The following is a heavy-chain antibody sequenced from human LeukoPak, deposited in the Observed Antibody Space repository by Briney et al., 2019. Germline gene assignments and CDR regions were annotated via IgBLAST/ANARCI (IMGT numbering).Heavy chain of an antibody. V-gene: IGHV3-13*01. CDR1: GFTFSSYD. D-gene: IGHD6-13*01. CDR2: IGTAGDT. J-gene: IGHJ6*02. CDR3: ARWRRYSSSWPSLDGMDV. Sequence: GGSLRLSCAASGFTFSSYDMHWVRQAPGKGLEWVSAIGTAGDTYYPGSVKGRFTISRENAKNSLYPQMNSLRAGDTAVYYCARWRRYSSSWPSLDGMDVWGQGTTVTVSS.